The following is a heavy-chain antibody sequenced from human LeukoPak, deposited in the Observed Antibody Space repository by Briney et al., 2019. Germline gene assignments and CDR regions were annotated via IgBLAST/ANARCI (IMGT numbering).Heavy chain of an antibody. V-gene: IGHV3-23*01. CDR2: ISGSGGST. CDR3: AKRDSSGSYPYYFDS. Sequence: GGSLRLSCAASGFTFSSYAMSWVRQAPGKGLEWVSAISGSGGSTYYADSVKGRFTISRDNSKNTLYLQMNSLRAEDTAVYYCAKRDSSGSYPYYFDSWGQGTLVTVSS. J-gene: IGHJ4*02. D-gene: IGHD3-22*01. CDR1: GFTFSSYA.